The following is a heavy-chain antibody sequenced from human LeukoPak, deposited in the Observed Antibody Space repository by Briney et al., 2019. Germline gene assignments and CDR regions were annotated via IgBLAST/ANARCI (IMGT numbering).Heavy chain of an antibody. CDR1: GFTFSSYS. D-gene: IGHD3-9*01. CDR3: ATVLRYFDWLFRFDP. J-gene: IGHJ5*02. CDR2: ISSSSSYI. V-gene: IGHV3-21*01. Sequence: GGSLRLSCAASGFTFSSYSMNWVRQAPGKGLEWVSSISSSSSYIYYEDSVKGRFTISRDNAKNSLYLQMNSLRAEDTAVYYCATVLRYFDWLFRFDPWGQGTLVTVSS.